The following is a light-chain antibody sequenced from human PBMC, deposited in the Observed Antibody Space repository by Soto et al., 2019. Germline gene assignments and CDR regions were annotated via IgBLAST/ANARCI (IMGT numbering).Light chain of an antibody. CDR2: DAS. J-gene: IGKJ4*01. V-gene: IGKV1-33*01. CDR3: QQYHDVPLT. CDR1: QDISDY. Sequence: DIQVTQSPSSLSASVGDRVTITCRASQDISDYLSWYQQRPGKAPKLLIYDASSLETGVPSRFRGSKSATDFTFTISSLQPEDIATYYCQQYHDVPLTFXGGTKVDIK.